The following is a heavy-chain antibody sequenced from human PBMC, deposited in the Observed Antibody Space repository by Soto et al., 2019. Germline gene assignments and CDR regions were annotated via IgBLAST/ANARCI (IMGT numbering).Heavy chain of an antibody. CDR1: GFTFSTYR. V-gene: IGHV3-7*01. Sequence: EVQLVESGGGLVQPGASLRLSCTASGFTFSTYRMSWVRQAPGKGLEWVASVMPDGSENDYVDSVKGRFTISRDNAKYSVYLQMNSLRAEDTAVYYCARWRWLQSEIDYWGQGTLVTVAS. CDR3: ARWRWLQSEIDY. D-gene: IGHD5-12*01. J-gene: IGHJ4*02. CDR2: VMPDGSEN.